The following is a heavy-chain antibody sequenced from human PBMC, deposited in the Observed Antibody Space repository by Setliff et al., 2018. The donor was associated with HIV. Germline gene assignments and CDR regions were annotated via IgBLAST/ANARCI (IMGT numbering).Heavy chain of an antibody. CDR2: IVPIFSTA. D-gene: IGHD3-10*01. Sequence: SVKVSCKASGGTFSTYAISWLRQAPGQGLEWMGGIVPIFSTANYAQKLQGRVTMTTDTSTSTAYMELRSLRSDDTAVYYCARDSESLLLWFGESDDYWGQGTLVTVSS. V-gene: IGHV1-69*05. CDR3: ARDSESLLLWFGESDDY. J-gene: IGHJ4*02. CDR1: GGTFSTYA.